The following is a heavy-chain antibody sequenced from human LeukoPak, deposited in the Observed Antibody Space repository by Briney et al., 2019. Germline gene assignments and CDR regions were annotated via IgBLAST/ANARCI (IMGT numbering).Heavy chain of an antibody. CDR3: TRDPREHFTMVRGVIINMVQSPRNYYGMDV. J-gene: IGHJ6*02. CDR1: GFTFGDYA. Sequence: GGSLILSCSASGFTFGDYAMRWVRQAPGKGLEWVRFIRSKAYGGTTEYAASVKGRFTISRDDSKSIAYLQMVSLKTEDTAVYYCTRDPREHFTMVRGVIINMVQSPRNYYGMDVWGQGTTVTVSS. V-gene: IGHV3-49*04. CDR2: IRSKAYGGTT. D-gene: IGHD3-10*01.